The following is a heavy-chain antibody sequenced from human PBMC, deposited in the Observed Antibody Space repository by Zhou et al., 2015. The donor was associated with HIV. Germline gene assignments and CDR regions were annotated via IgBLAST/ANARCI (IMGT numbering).Heavy chain of an antibody. CDR1: GFIFNGYG. J-gene: IGHJ6*03. V-gene: IGHV3-30*19. CDR3: ARSSYSESSDYYRYSSYSYYMDV. D-gene: IGHD3-22*01. Sequence: QVHLVESGGGVVQPGRSLRLSCAASGFIFNGYGMQWVRQVPGKGLEWVAGIWHDGSNKYYADSVKGRFTISRDNSKNTLYLQLNSLRTEDTAVYYCARSSYSESSDYYRYSSYSYYMDVWGTGTTVTVSS. CDR2: IWHDGSNK.